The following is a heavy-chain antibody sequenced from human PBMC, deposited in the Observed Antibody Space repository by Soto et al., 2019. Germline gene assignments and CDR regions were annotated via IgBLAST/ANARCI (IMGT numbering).Heavy chain of an antibody. D-gene: IGHD3-3*01. Sequence: QVQLVQSGAEVTKHGSSVKVSCKASGGTFSSYAISWVRQAPGQGLEWMGGIIPIFGTANYAQKFQGRVTITADQSTITAYMELSSMRSEDMAVYYCARFWSGHNWFGPWGQGTLVTVSS. V-gene: IGHV1-69*01. CDR1: GGTFSSYA. CDR3: ARFWSGHNWFGP. J-gene: IGHJ5*02. CDR2: IIPIFGTA.